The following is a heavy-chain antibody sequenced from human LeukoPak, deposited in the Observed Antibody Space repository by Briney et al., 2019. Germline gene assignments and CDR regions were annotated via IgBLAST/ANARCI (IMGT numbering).Heavy chain of an antibody. CDR1: GFTFSSYG. CDR3: AKEESGWYSLDY. D-gene: IGHD6-19*01. J-gene: IGHJ4*02. Sequence: GRSLRLSCPASGFTFSSYGMHWVRQAPGKGLEWVAVISYDGSNKYYADSVKGRFTISRDNSKNTLYLQMNSLRAEDTAVYYCAKEESGWYSLDYWGQGTLVTVSS. V-gene: IGHV3-30*18. CDR2: ISYDGSNK.